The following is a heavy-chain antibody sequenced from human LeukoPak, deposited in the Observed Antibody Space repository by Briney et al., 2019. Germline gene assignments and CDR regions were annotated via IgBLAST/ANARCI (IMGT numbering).Heavy chain of an antibody. D-gene: IGHD5-18*01. J-gene: IGHJ6*02. CDR2: ISSNGGST. V-gene: IGHV3-64D*06. CDR1: GFTFSSYA. CDR3: VKDKIRPRRWIQLKTDYYYYGMDV. Sequence: GGSLRLSCSASGFTFSSYAMHWVRQAPGKGLEYVSAISSNGGSTYYADSVKGRFTISRDNSKNTLYLQMSSLRAEDTAVYYCVKDKIRPRRWIQLKTDYYYYGMDVWGQGATVTVSS.